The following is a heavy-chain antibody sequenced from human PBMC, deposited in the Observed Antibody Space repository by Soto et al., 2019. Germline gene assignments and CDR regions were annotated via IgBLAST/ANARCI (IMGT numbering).Heavy chain of an antibody. CDR1: GDSFSSYA. V-gene: IGHV1-69*01. Sequence: QVQLVQSGAELKKPGSSVRVSCKISGDSFSSYAISWVRQAPPQGLEWVGGIIPIFETANYAQKFQGRVTITAVESTTTAYMEVTRLRPEDTAIFYCAASDSSSWQHDYWGQGTLITVSS. CDR2: IIPIFETA. D-gene: IGHD6-13*01. CDR3: AASDSSSWQHDY. J-gene: IGHJ4*02.